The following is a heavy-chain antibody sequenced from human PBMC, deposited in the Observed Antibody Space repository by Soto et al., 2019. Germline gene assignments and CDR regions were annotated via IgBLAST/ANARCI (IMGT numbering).Heavy chain of an antibody. CDR1: GFTCNSYA. D-gene: IGHD5-18*01. V-gene: IGHV3-23*01. Sequence: EVQVLESGGGLVQPGGSLRLSCAASGFTCNSYAMTWVRQAPGKGLEWVSAMSVSGSTHYAASVKGRFTIYRDNSKNTLYLQMNRLRAEYTAIYYCAKKVGPPGYSYGFYGMDVRGQGTTVTVSS. CDR3: AKKVGPPGYSYGFYGMDV. J-gene: IGHJ6*02. CDR2: MSVSGST.